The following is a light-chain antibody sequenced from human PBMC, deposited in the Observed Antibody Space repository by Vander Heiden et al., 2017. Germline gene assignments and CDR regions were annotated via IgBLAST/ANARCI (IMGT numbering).Light chain of an antibody. CDR1: QTINSY. V-gene: IGKV1-39*01. CDR2: AAS. J-gene: IGKJ1*01. CDR3: QQSYYTPQT. Sequence: DIQMTQSPSSLSASVGDRVTITCRASQTINSYLHWYQQKPGKAPKLLIFAASSLQSGVPSRFSGSGSGTDFTLTISRLQPEDLATYYCQQSYYTPQTFGQGTKVEI.